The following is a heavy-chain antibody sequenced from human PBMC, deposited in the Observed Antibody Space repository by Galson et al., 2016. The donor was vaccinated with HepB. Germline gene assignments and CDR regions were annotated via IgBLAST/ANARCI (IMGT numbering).Heavy chain of an antibody. J-gene: IGHJ4*02. CDR1: GFTFRSYA. D-gene: IGHD2-2*01. V-gene: IGHV3-33*01. Sequence: SLRLSCAASGFTFRSYAMHWVRQAPGKGLEWEAVIWYDGSNKYYVESVKGRFTVSRDNSKNTLYLQLNSLRAEDAAVYYCARVGSSVPAAMEPFDYWGQGTLVTVSS. CDR3: ARVGSSVPAAMEPFDY. CDR2: IWYDGSNK.